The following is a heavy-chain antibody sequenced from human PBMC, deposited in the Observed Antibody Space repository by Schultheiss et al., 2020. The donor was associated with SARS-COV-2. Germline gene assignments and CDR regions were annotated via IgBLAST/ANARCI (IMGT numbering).Heavy chain of an antibody. CDR1: GFTVSSLY. Sequence: GGSLRLSCAASGFTVSSLYMSWVRQAPGKGLEWVSVIYGAGGTYYADSVKGRFTISRDNSKNTLYLQMNSLKTEDTALYYCSRVSIRDNSGFFYAFDVWGQGTVVTVSS. J-gene: IGHJ3*01. D-gene: IGHD3-22*01. V-gene: IGHV3-53*01. CDR2: IYGAGGT. CDR3: SRVSIRDNSGFFYAFDV.